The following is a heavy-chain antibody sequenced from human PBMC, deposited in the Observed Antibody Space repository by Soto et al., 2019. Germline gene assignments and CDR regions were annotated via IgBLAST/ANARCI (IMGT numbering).Heavy chain of an antibody. CDR2: IWFDGSNQ. CDR1: GFTFSKYN. Sequence: VGSLRLSCVASGFTFSKYNMHWVRQAPGKGLEWVAVIWFDGSNQYYAGPVQGRFTISRDNSRNTLYLQMNGLRAEDTAVYHCARDLYATYPSDAFNVWGQGTSVTVSS. J-gene: IGHJ3*01. V-gene: IGHV3-33*01. CDR3: ARDLYATYPSDAFNV. D-gene: IGHD2-2*01.